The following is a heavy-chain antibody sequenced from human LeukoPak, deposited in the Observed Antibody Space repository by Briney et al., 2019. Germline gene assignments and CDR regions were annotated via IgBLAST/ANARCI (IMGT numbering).Heavy chain of an antibody. CDR2: ISSSGITI. V-gene: IGHV3-48*03. D-gene: IGHD3-9*01. CDR3: ASLTTNRVFDY. J-gene: IGHJ4*02. Sequence: GGSLRLSCAASGFTFSSYEMNWVRQAPGKGLEWVSYISSSGITIYYADSVKGRFTISRDNAKNSLYLQMNSLRAEDTAVYYCASLTTNRVFDYWDQGTLVTVSS. CDR1: GFTFSSYE.